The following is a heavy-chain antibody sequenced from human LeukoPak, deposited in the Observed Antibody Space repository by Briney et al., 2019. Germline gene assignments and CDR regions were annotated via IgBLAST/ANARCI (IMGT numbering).Heavy chain of an antibody. D-gene: IGHD6-19*01. CDR3: AGDRDGSGWHDY. Sequence: GGSLRLSCAASGFTFSSYTMNWVRQAPGKGLEWVSSISSSSSYIYFADSVKGRFTSSRDNAKNSLYLQMNSLRAEDTAVYYCAGDRDGSGWHDYWGQGTLVTVSS. V-gene: IGHV3-21*01. J-gene: IGHJ4*02. CDR2: ISSSSSYI. CDR1: GFTFSSYT.